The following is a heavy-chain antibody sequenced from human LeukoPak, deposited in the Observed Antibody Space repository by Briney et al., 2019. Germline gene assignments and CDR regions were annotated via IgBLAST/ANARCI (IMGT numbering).Heavy chain of an antibody. J-gene: IGHJ4*02. CDR1: GFTFGNHA. Sequence: GGSLRLSCAASGFTFGNHAMSWVRQAPGKGLEWVSAISVTGGRPYYADSVKGRFTISRDNSKNTLYLQINSLSADDTAVYYCAKGGNSGTYHFDYWGQGSLVTVSS. CDR3: AKGGNSGTYHFDY. V-gene: IGHV3-23*01. CDR2: ISVTGGRP. D-gene: IGHD1-26*01.